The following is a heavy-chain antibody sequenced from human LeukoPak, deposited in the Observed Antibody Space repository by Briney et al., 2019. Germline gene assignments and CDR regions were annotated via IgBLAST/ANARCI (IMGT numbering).Heavy chain of an antibody. CDR1: GGSISSYY. CDR3: AGDKRFDP. CDR2: IYYSGST. Sequence: PSETLSLTCTVSGGSISSYYWSWIRQPPGKGLEWIGYIYYSGSTNYNPSLKSRVTISVDTSKNQFSLKLSSVTAADTAVYYCAGDKRFDPWGQGTLVTVSS. J-gene: IGHJ5*02. V-gene: IGHV4-59*01.